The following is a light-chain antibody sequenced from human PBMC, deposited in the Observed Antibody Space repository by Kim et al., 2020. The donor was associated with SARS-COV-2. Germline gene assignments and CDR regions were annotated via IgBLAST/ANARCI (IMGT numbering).Light chain of an antibody. CDR1: SSDVGGHNY. V-gene: IGLV2-14*03. Sequence: QSALTQPASVSGSPGQSITISCSGTSSDVGGHNYVSWYQQHPGKAPKLMIYDVSKRPSGVSDRFSASKSYNTASLTISGLQAEDEADYYCSSYTTSNTWVFGGGTQLTVL. CDR3: SSYTTSNTWV. CDR2: DVS. J-gene: IGLJ2*01.